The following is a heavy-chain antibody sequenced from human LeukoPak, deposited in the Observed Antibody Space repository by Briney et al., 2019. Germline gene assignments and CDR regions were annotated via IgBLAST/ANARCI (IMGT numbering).Heavy chain of an antibody. V-gene: IGHV4-4*07. CDR1: GGSISSYY. J-gene: IGHJ4*02. D-gene: IGHD3-9*01. CDR2: IYTSAST. Sequence: SETLSLTCTVSGGSISSYYWSWIRQPAGKGLEWIGRIYTSASTNYNPSLKSRVTMSVDTSKNQFSLKLSSVTTADTAVYYCARDYAILTGSLFDYWGQGTLVTVSS. CDR3: ARDYAILTGSLFDY.